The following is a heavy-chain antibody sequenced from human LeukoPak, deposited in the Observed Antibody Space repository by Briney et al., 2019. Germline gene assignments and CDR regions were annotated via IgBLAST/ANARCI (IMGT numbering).Heavy chain of an antibody. D-gene: IGHD2-15*01. CDR2: ISGSGGST. CDR3: AKDEDIVVVVAAGY. Sequence: GGSLRLSCAASGFTFSSYAMSWVRQAPGKGLEWVSAISGSGGSTYYADSMKGRFTISRDNSKNTLYLQMNSLRAEDTAVYYCAKDEDIVVVVAAGYWGQGTLVTVSS. V-gene: IGHV3-23*01. J-gene: IGHJ4*02. CDR1: GFTFSSYA.